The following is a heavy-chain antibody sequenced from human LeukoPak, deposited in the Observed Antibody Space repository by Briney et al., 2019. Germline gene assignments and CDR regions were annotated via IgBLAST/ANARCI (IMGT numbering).Heavy chain of an antibody. J-gene: IGHJ4*02. Sequence: SETLSLTCSVSGGSINLYYWSWIRQFPGKGLEWIGYIFNSGTTNYKPSLKSRVSISLDTSKSQFSLNLTSVTAADTAVYYCAREWATITKASYDYWGQGTLVTVSS. CDR2: IFNSGTT. D-gene: IGHD5-12*01. CDR3: AREWATITKASYDY. CDR1: GGSINLYY. V-gene: IGHV4-59*01.